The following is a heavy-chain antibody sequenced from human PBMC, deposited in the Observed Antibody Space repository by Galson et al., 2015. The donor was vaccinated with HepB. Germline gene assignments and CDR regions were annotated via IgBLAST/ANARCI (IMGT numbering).Heavy chain of an antibody. CDR1: GFTFSSYA. J-gene: IGHJ4*02. CDR3: ATDSTYCGGDCNNPYYFDF. V-gene: IGHV3-23*01. D-gene: IGHD2-21*02. CDR2: ISGSGGST. Sequence: SLRLSCAASGFTFSSYAMSWVRQAPGKGLEWVSGISGSGGSTNYADSVKGRFTISRDNSKNTLYLQMNNLRAEDTAVYYCATDSTYCGGDCNNPYYFDFWGQGTLVTVSS.